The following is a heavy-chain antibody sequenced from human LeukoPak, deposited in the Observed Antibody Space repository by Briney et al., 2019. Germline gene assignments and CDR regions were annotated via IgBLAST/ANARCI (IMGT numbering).Heavy chain of an antibody. CDR2: IWYDGSNK. CDR1: GFTFSSYD. J-gene: IGHJ3*02. CDR3: ARRTDSGSFTPPGAFNI. Sequence: GGSLRLSCAASGFTFSSYDMHWVRQAPGKGLEWVAVIWYDGSNKYYADSVKGRFTISRDNSKNTLYLQMNSLRAEDTAVYYCARRTDSGSFTPPGAFNIWGQGTMVTVSS. V-gene: IGHV3-33*01. D-gene: IGHD1-26*01.